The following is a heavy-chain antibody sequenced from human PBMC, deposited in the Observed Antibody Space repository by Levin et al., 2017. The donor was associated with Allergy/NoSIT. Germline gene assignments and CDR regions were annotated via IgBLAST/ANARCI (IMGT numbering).Heavy chain of an antibody. CDR2: INHSGST. Sequence: PSETLSLTCAVYGGSFSGYYWSWIRQPPGKGLEWIGEINHSGSTNYNPSLKSRVTISVDTSKNQFSLKLSSVTAADTAVYYCARGGYSYGFRWGQGTLVTVSS. J-gene: IGHJ4*02. CDR1: GGSFSGYY. V-gene: IGHV4-34*01. D-gene: IGHD5-18*01. CDR3: ARGGYSYGFR.